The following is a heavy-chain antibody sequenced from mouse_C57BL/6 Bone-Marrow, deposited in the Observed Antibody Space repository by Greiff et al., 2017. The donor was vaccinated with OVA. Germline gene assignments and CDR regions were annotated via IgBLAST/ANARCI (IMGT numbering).Heavy chain of an antibody. CDR3: ARHYYGSSYY. Sequence: EVKLMESGGDLVKPGGSLKLSCAASGFTFSSYGMSWVRQTPDKRLEWVATISSGGSYTYYPDSVKGRFTISRDNAKNTLYLHMSSLKSEDTAMYYCARHYYGSSYYWGQGTTLTVSS. D-gene: IGHD1-1*01. CDR2: ISSGGSYT. J-gene: IGHJ2*01. V-gene: IGHV5-6*01. CDR1: GFTFSSYG.